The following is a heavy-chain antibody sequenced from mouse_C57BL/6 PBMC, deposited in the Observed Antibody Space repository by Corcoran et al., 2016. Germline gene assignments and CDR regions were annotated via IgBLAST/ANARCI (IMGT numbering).Heavy chain of an antibody. D-gene: IGHD1-1*01. CDR2: INPNNGGT. J-gene: IGHJ1*03. CDR1: GYTFTDYY. Sequence: EVQLQQSGPELVKPGASVKISCKASGYTFTDYYMNWVKQSHGKSLEWIGDINPNNGGTSYNQTFKGKATLTVDKSSSTAYMELRSLTSEDSAVYYCARIYYYGSSYGYFDVWGTGTTVTVSS. V-gene: IGHV1-26*01. CDR3: ARIYYYGSSYGYFDV.